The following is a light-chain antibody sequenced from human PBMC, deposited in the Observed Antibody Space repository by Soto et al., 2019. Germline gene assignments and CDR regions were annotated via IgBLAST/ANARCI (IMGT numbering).Light chain of an antibody. Sequence: DIVMTQSPDSLAVSLGERATINCKSSQSILYSSNNKNYLAWYQQKPGQPPKLLISWASTRESGVPDRFSGSGSGTDFTLTISSLQAEDVAIYHCQQHYRTPPWTFGQGTKVEIK. CDR1: QSILYSSNNKNY. CDR3: QQHYRTPPWT. J-gene: IGKJ1*01. CDR2: WAS. V-gene: IGKV4-1*01.